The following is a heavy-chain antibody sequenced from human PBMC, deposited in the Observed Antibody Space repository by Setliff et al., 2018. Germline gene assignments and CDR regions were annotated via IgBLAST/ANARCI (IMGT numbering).Heavy chain of an antibody. J-gene: IGHJ3*02. D-gene: IGHD5-12*01. V-gene: IGHV3-53*01. CDR3: AGDPPYSGYAFHI. CDR2: IYTGGRT. Sequence: GGSLRLSCVGSGFTVSGNNMNWVRQAPGKGLEWVSAIYTGGRTYYTGSVKGRFTISRDNSRNTVYLQMNSLRAEDTAVYYCAGDPPYSGYAFHIWGQGTMVTVSS. CDR1: GFTVSGNN.